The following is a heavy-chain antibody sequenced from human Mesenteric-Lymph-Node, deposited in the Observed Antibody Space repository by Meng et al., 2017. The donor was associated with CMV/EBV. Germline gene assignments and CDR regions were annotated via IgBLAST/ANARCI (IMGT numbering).Heavy chain of an antibody. D-gene: IGHD5-18*01. V-gene: IGHV4-31*03. Sequence: SETLSLTCTVSGGSINSGAYYWNWIRQHPGEGLEWIGYIYYSGSTNYNPSLKSRVTISVDTSKSQFTLRLNSVTAADTAIYYCTSSGYSYGYVDAWFDPWGQGILVTVSS. CDR1: GGSINSGAYY. CDR3: TSSGYSYGYVDAWFDP. CDR2: IYYSGST. J-gene: IGHJ5*02.